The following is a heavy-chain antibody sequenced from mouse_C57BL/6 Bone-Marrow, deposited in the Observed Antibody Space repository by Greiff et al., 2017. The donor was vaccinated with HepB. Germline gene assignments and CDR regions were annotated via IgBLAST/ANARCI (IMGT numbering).Heavy chain of an antibody. J-gene: IGHJ3*01. CDR3: ARPEGWLLLFAY. V-gene: IGHV5-17*01. CDR1: GFTFSDYG. Sequence: EVKLMESGGGLVKPGGSLKLSCAASGFTFSDYGMHWVRQAPEKGLEWVAYISSGSSTIYYADTVKGRFTISRDNAKNTLFLQMTSLRSEDTAMYYCARPEGWLLLFAYWGQGTLVTVSA. D-gene: IGHD2-3*01. CDR2: ISSGSSTI.